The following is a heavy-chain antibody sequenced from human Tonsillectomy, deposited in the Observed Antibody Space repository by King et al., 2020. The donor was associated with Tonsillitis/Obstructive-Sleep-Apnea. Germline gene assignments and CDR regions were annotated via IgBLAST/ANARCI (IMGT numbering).Heavy chain of an antibody. Sequence: QLVQSGAEVKKPGASVKVSCKASGYTFTGYYMHWVRQAPGQGLEWMGRINPNSGGTNYAQKFQGRVTMTRDTSISTAYMELSRLRSDDTGVYYCAREGGYCSSTSCSDWYFDLWGRGTLVTVSS. V-gene: IGHV1-2*05. CDR3: AREGGYCSSTSCSDWYFDL. J-gene: IGHJ2*01. CDR2: INPNSGGT. D-gene: IGHD2-2*01. CDR1: GYTFTGYY.